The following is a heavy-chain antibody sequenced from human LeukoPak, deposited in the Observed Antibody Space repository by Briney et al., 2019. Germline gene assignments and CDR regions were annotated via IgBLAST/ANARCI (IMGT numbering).Heavy chain of an antibody. CDR3: AKEGCSSTSCYGWVSYYYGMDV. CDR1: GFTFSSYA. D-gene: IGHD2-2*01. Sequence: GGSLRLSCAASGFTFSSYAMHWVRQAPGKGLEWVAVISYDGSNKYYADSVKGRFTISRDNSKNTLYLQMNSLRAEDTAVYYCAKEGCSSTSCYGWVSYYYGMDVWGQGTTVTVSS. V-gene: IGHV3-30-3*01. CDR2: ISYDGSNK. J-gene: IGHJ6*02.